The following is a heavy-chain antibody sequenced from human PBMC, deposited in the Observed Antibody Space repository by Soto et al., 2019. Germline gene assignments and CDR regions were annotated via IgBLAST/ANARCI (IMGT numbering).Heavy chain of an antibody. CDR3: AIGFDVYGSGSPDLNGF. D-gene: IGHD3-10*01. CDR1: GGSVSRGSYY. Sequence: QVQLQESGPGQVKPSETLSLTCSVSGGSVSRGSYYWSWIRQPPGKGLEWIGNINHSGRTNYSPSLRSRATISVDTPKQQFSLRLSSVIAADTALYFCAIGFDVYGSGSPDLNGFWGQVTLVTVSS. CDR2: INHSGRT. J-gene: IGHJ4*02. V-gene: IGHV4-61*01.